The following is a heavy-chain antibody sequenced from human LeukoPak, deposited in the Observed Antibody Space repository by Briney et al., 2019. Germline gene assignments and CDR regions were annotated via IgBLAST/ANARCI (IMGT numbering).Heavy chain of an antibody. CDR1: GGSISSGGYY. CDR3: ARTPLGWLQLMYFDY. CDR2: IYHNGNT. D-gene: IGHD5-24*01. Sequence: SQTLSLTCTVSGGSISSGGYYWSWIRQPPGKGLEWIAYIYHNGNTDYNPSLRSRVTISVDTSKNQFSLSLSSVTAADTAVYYCARTPLGWLQLMYFDYWGQGTLVTVSS. V-gene: IGHV4-61*08. J-gene: IGHJ4*02.